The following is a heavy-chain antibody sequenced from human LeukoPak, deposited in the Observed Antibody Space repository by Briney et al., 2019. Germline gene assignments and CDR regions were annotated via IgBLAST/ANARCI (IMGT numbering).Heavy chain of an antibody. CDR2: IIPIFGTA. V-gene: IGHV1-69*06. CDR1: GGTFSSYA. Sequence: SVKVSCKASGGTFSSYAISWVRQAPGQGPEWMGGIIPIFGTANYAQKFQGRVTITADKSTSTAYMELSSLRSEDTAVYYCARDNSVGDIAWWFDPWGQGTLVTVSS. J-gene: IGHJ5*02. CDR3: ARDNSVGDIAWWFDP. D-gene: IGHD3-16*02.